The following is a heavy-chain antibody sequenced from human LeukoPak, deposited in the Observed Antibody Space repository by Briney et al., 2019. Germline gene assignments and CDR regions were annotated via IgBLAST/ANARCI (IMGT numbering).Heavy chain of an antibody. J-gene: IGHJ4*02. CDR3: ARSSYYYDSSGCYYNY. V-gene: IGHV4-39*01. Sequence: SETLSLTCTVSGGSISSSSYYWGWIRQPPGKGLEWIGSIYYSGSTYYNPSLKSRVTISVDTSKNQFSLKLSSVTAADTAVYYCARSSYYYDSSGCYYNYWGQGTLVTVPS. D-gene: IGHD3-22*01. CDR1: GGSISSSSYY. CDR2: IYYSGST.